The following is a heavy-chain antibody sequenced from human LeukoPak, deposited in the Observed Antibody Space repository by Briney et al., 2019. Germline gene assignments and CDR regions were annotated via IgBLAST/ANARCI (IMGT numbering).Heavy chain of an antibody. D-gene: IGHD6-19*01. Sequence: PSETLSLTCTVSGGSISNSTFYWGWIRQPPGKGLEWVSAISGSGGSTYYADSVKGRFTISRDNSKNTMHLQMNSLRAEDTAVYYCAKGPLVEVAGTTWDYWGQGTLVTVSS. V-gene: IGHV3-23*01. CDR2: ISGSGGST. CDR1: GGSISNST. J-gene: IGHJ4*02. CDR3: AKGPLVEVAGTTWDY.